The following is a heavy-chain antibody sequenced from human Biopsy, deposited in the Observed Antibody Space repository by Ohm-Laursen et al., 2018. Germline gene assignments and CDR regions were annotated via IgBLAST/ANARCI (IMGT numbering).Heavy chain of an antibody. CDR2: VNPVAEAT. Sequence: GASVKGSCKVSGYNFGNYYINWVRKVPGQGLEWLGVVNPVAEATMYAQKFQDRITLTRDASTNTVYMDLTSLTSEDTAVYYCARESPLRLGVCGAIRCFKEVFGMDVWGQGTTVIVSS. J-gene: IGHJ6*02. V-gene: IGHV1-46*01. D-gene: IGHD2-21*01. CDR3: ARESPLRLGVCGAIRCFKEVFGMDV. CDR1: GYNFGNYY.